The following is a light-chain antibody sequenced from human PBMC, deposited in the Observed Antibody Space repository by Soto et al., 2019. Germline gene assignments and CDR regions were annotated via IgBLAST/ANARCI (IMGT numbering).Light chain of an antibody. CDR2: EAS. V-gene: IGKV1-5*03. CDR3: QHYNSYSEA. Sequence: DIQMTQSPSTLSGSVGDRVTITCRASQTISSWLAWYQQKPGKAPKLLIYEASTLESGVPSRFSGDGSGTELTLPIISLQPDDFSTNYCQHYNSYSEAFGQGTKVDIK. J-gene: IGKJ1*01. CDR1: QTISSW.